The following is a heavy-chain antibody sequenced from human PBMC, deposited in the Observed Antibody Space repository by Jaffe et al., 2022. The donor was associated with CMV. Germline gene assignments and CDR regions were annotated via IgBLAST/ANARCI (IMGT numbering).Heavy chain of an antibody. CDR3: AKDIGAGSSGWYGGGDYWYFDL. D-gene: IGHD6-19*01. CDR2: ISWNSGSI. J-gene: IGHJ2*01. V-gene: IGHV3-9*01. Sequence: EVQLVESGGGLVQPGRSLRLSCAASGFTFDDYAMHWVRQAPGKGLEWVSGISWNSGSIGYADSVKGRFTISRDNAKNSLYLQMNSLRAEDTALYYCAKDIGAGSSGWYGGGDYWYFDLWGRGTLVTVSS. CDR1: GFTFDDYA.